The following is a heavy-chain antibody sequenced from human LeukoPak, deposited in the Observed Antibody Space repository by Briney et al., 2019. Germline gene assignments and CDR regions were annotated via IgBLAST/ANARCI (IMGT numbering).Heavy chain of an antibody. CDR3: ARVRLGEISGWYIFDD. V-gene: IGHV3-30*02. J-gene: IGHJ4*02. D-gene: IGHD6-19*01. Sequence: GGSLRLSCKASGFTLSSYGFHWVRQAPGKGLEWMAFIRKDAGKTYYADSVKGRFSISRDISKNTLYLQMNSLRAEDTAVYYCARVRLGEISGWYIFDDWGQGTLVTVSS. CDR2: IRKDAGKT. CDR1: GFTLSSYG.